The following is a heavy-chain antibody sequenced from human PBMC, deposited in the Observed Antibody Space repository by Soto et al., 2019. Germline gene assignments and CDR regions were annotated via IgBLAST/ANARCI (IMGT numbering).Heavy chain of an antibody. J-gene: IGHJ6*02. CDR2: IYYSGST. V-gene: IGHV4-61*01. Sequence: SETLSRTCTVSGGSVRSGSYYWSWIRQKRGKGLSCIGYIYYSGSTNSNPSLKSRVTISVDTSKNQFSLKLTSVTAADTAVYYCSRMLIAARQNPYYYSGMDVWVQGTTVTGSS. D-gene: IGHD6-6*01. CDR1: GGSVRSGSYY. CDR3: SRMLIAARQNPYYYSGMDV.